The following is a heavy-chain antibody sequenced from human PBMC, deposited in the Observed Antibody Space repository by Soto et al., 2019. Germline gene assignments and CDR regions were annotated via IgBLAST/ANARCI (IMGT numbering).Heavy chain of an antibody. D-gene: IGHD6-13*01. CDR1: GGSVSSGSYY. V-gene: IGHV4-61*01. J-gene: IGHJ6*02. CDR3: ARDRSLAEVYYYYGMDV. CDR2: IYYSGSI. Sequence: PSETLSLTCTVSGGSVSSGSYYWSWIRQPPGKGLEWIGYIYYSGSINYNPSLKSRVTISVDTSKNQFSLKLSSVTAADTAVYYCARDRSLAEVYYYYGMDVWGQGTTVTVSS.